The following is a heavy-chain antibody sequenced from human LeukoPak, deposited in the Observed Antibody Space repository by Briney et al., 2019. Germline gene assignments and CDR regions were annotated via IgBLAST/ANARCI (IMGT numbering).Heavy chain of an antibody. CDR3: ARGGLRWHDY. CDR1: GGSFSGYY. Sequence: TSETLSLTCAVYGGSFSGYYWSWVRQPPGKGLEWVGEINHSGSTKYNTSLKRRVTISVYTSKNQFSLKLSSVTAADTAVYYCARGGLRWHDYWGQGTLVTVSS. J-gene: IGHJ4*02. V-gene: IGHV4-34*01. D-gene: IGHD4-23*01. CDR2: INHSGST.